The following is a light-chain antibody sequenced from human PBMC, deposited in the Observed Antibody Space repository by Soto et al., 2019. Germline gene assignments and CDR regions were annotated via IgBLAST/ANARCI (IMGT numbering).Light chain of an antibody. CDR1: QDIRNE. CDR2: AAS. Sequence: AIQMTQSPSSLSASVGDRVTITCRASQDIRNELGWYQQKPGKAPKVLIYAASNLQSGVPSRFSGSGSGTDFTLTISSLQPEDCATYYCLQDYNYPRTFGQGTKVEI. J-gene: IGKJ1*01. V-gene: IGKV1-6*01. CDR3: LQDYNYPRT.